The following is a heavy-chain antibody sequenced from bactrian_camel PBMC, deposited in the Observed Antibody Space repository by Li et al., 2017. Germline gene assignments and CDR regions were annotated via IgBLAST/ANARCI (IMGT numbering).Heavy chain of an antibody. CDR2: INRDGEST. CDR3: VRDCSGGYCWDY. J-gene: IGHJ4*01. CDR1: GFTSRGSD. V-gene: IGHV3S40*01. D-gene: IGHD2*01. Sequence: DVQLVESGGGLVQPGGSLRLSCAVSGFTSRGSDMSWVRQAPGKGLEWVSAINRDGESTYYADSVKGRFTISRDNAKNSVYLQMDSLKPEDTFVYYCVRDCSGGYCWDYWGQGTQVTVS.